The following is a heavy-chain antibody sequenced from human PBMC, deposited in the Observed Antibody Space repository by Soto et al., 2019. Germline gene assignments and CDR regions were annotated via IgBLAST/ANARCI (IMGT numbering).Heavy chain of an antibody. CDR3: ARLGRDIPFDY. V-gene: IGHV3-7*01. D-gene: IGHD7-27*01. Sequence: EVHLVESGGGLVQPGGSLRLSCAASRFTFNFYSMGWVLQAPGKGPEWVANIKEEGREKFYADSVRGRFTISRDNPNNLLYLHMSSLRVEDTALYYGARLGRDIPFDYWGQGTLVTVSS. J-gene: IGHJ4*02. CDR1: RFTFNFYS. CDR2: IKEEGREK.